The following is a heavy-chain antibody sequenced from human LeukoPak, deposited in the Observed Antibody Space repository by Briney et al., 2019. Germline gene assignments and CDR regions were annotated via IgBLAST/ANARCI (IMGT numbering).Heavy chain of an antibody. CDR2: ISSSGSTI. J-gene: IGHJ6*03. CDR3: ARVRRGSSGWSYYYYMDV. D-gene: IGHD6-19*01. Sequence: GGSLRLSCAASGFTFSSYEMNWVRQAPGKGLEWVSYISSSGSTIYYADSVKGRFTISRDNAKNSPYLQMNSLRAEDTAVYYCARVRRGSSGWSYYYYMDVWGKGTTVTISS. V-gene: IGHV3-48*03. CDR1: GFTFSSYE.